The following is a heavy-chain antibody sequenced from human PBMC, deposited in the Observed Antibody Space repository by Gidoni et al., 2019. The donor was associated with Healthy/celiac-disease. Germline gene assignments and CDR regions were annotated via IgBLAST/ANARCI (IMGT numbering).Heavy chain of an antibody. V-gene: IGHV1-69*01. CDR2: IIPIFGTA. CDR3: ARSSSSWITENWFDP. D-gene: IGHD6-13*01. J-gene: IGHJ5*02. CDR1: GGPFSSYA. Sequence: QVQLVQSGAEVTKTGSSVTVSCKASGGPFSSYAINWVRPAPGQGLAWMGGIIPIFGTANYAQKFQGRVTITADESTSTAYMELSSLRSEDTAVYDCARSSSSWITENWFDPWGQGTLVTVSS.